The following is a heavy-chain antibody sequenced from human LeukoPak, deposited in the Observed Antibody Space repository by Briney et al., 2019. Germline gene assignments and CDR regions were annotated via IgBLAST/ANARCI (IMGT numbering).Heavy chain of an antibody. V-gene: IGHV5-10-1*01. CDR2: IDPSDSYT. J-gene: IGHJ5*02. Sequence: VESLKISCKGSGYSFTSYWISWVRQMPGKGLEWMGRIDPSDSYTNYSPSFQGHVTISADKSISTAYLQWSSLKASDTAMYYCARRVSSSGWFDPWGQGTLVTVSS. CDR1: GYSFTSYW. D-gene: IGHD6-6*01. CDR3: ARRVSSSGWFDP.